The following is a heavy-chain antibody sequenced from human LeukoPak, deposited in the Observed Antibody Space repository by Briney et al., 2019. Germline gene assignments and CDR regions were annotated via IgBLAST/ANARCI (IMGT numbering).Heavy chain of an antibody. V-gene: IGHV1-2*04. J-gene: IGHJ4*02. CDR2: INPNGGGT. CDR1: GYTFTGYY. Sequence: ASVKVSCKASGYTFTGYYMHWVRQAPGQGLEWMGWINPNGGGTNYAQKFQGWVTMTRDTSISTAYMELSRLRSDDTAVCYCARGGYSYGYMLRSNFDYWGQGTLVTVSS. D-gene: IGHD5-18*01. CDR3: ARGGYSYGYMLRSNFDY.